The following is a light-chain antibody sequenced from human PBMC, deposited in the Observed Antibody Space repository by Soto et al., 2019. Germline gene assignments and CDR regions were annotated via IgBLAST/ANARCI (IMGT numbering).Light chain of an antibody. J-gene: IGKJ1*01. Sequence: DIQLTQSPSTLSASVGDRVTITCRPSQNISTSLAWYQQRSGRATKLLIYDVSNLESGVPSRFSGSGSGTEFSLTIRGLQPDDLATYYCQQYDSYRTFGQGTTVEVK. CDR2: DVS. CDR3: QQYDSYRT. V-gene: IGKV1-5*01. CDR1: QNISTS.